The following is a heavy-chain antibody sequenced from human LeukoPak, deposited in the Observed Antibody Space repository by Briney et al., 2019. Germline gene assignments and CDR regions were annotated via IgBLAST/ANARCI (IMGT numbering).Heavy chain of an antibody. V-gene: IGHV3-23*01. Sequence: GGSLRLSCAASGFTFSSYAMSWVRQAPGKGLEWVSAISGSGGSTYYADSVKGRFTISRDNSKNTLYLQMNSLRAEDTAVYYCAKTYYYDSSGYYYVPPDAFDIWGQGTMVTVSS. J-gene: IGHJ3*02. CDR3: AKTYYYDSSGYYYVPPDAFDI. CDR1: GFTFSSYA. D-gene: IGHD3-22*01. CDR2: ISGSGGST.